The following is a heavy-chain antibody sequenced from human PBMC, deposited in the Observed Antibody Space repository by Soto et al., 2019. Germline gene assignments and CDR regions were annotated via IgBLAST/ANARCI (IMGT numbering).Heavy chain of an antibody. CDR1: GGTISSYY. CDR2: IYYSGIT. CDR3: ATRKGGMATIRDLNALDI. D-gene: IGHD5-12*01. V-gene: IGHV4-59*08. Sequence: PSEALSLTCTVSGGTISSYYWSWIRQPPGKGLEWIGYIYYSGITNYNHTLKSRVTISVDTSKNQFSLKLSSVTAADTAVYYCATRKGGMATIRDLNALDIWGKGTMFT. J-gene: IGHJ3*02.